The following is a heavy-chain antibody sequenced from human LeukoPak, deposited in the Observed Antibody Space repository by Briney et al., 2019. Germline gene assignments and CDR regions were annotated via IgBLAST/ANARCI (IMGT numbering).Heavy chain of an antibody. D-gene: IGHD5-18*01. J-gene: IGHJ6*03. Sequence: GASVKVSCKASGYTFTSYYMHWVRQAPGQGLEWMGIINPSGGSTSYAQMFQGRVTMTRDTSTSSVYMELSSLRSEDAAVYYCARRAEIQLWLRYYYYYMDVWGKGTTVTISS. CDR1: GYTFTSYY. CDR2: INPSGGST. V-gene: IGHV1-46*01. CDR3: ARRAEIQLWLRYYYYYMDV.